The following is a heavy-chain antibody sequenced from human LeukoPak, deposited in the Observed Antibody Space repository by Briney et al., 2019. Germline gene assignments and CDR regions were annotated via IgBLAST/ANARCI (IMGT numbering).Heavy chain of an antibody. CDR1: GGSISSGDYY. V-gene: IGHV4-30-4*08. CDR2: IYYSGST. D-gene: IGHD3-10*01. CDR3: ARDSGNYYGSGSNFHFDY. J-gene: IGHJ4*02. Sequence: SETLSLTCTVSGGSISSGDYYWSWIRQPPGKGLEWIGYIYYSGSTYYNPSLKSRVTISVDTSKNQFSLKLSSVTAADTAVYYCARDSGNYYGSGSNFHFDYWGQGTLVTVSS.